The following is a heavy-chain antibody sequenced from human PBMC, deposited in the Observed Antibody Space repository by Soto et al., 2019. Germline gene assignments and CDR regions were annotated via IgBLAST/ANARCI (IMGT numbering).Heavy chain of an antibody. J-gene: IGHJ4*02. CDR3: AKARGITMIVVVVPFDY. V-gene: IGHV3-23*01. CDR2: ISGSGGST. D-gene: IGHD3-22*01. Sequence: GGSLRLSCAASGFTFSSYAMSWVRQAPGKGLEWVSAISGSGGSTYYADSVKGRFTISRDNSKNTLYLQMNSLRAEDTAVYYCAKARGITMIVVVVPFDYRGQGTLVTVSS. CDR1: GFTFSSYA.